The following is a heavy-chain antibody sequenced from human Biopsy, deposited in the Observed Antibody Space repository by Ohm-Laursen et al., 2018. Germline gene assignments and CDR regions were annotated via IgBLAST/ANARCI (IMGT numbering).Heavy chain of an antibody. CDR1: GGSISSYY. D-gene: IGHD5-24*01. CDR2: IFYSGGT. CDR3: ARGGNGYNYVTPGTWFDP. V-gene: IGHV4-59*07. Sequence: SDTLSLTCNVSGGSISSYYWSWIRQSPGKGLEWIGFIFYSGGTYYNPSLKSRTTISVDSSKNQFSLRLRSVTAADTAVYYCARGGNGYNYVTPGTWFDPWGRGTPVTVSS. J-gene: IGHJ5*02.